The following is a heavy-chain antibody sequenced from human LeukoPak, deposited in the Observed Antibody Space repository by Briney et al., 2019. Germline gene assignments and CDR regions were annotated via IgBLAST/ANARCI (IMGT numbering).Heavy chain of an antibody. CDR1: GFSFKDYG. V-gene: IGHV3-9*01. CDR3: AKHLTATNTYIFFGLDV. Sequence: PGGSLRLSCAATGFSFKDYGMHWARQPPGKGLEWVSAINWNGGGTDYADSVKGRFTISRDNAKNSLHLQLSSLRPEDTALYYCAKHLTATNTYIFFGLDVWGQGTSVTVSS. J-gene: IGHJ6*02. CDR2: INWNGGGT. D-gene: IGHD1-26*01.